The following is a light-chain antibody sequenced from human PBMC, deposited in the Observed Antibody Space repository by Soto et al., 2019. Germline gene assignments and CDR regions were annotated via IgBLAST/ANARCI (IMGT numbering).Light chain of an antibody. CDR2: AAS. CDR3: QKYNSAPFI. Sequence: DIQMTQSPSSLSASVGDRVTITCRASQGISNYLAWYQQKPGKVPKLLNYAASTFQSGVPYRFSGSGSWTDFNLNISSLQPEDFSTYDCQKYNSAPFIFGPGTKVDIQ. CDR1: QGISNY. V-gene: IGKV1-27*01. J-gene: IGKJ3*01.